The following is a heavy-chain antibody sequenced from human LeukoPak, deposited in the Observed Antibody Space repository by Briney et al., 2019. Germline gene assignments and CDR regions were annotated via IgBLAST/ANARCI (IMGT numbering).Heavy chain of an antibody. V-gene: IGHV3-7*01. CDR1: GFTFSTYW. D-gene: IGHD4-17*01. J-gene: IGHJ4*02. CDR2: IKPDGSEK. Sequence: GGYLRLSCAASGFTFSTYWMTWVRQAPGKGLEWIANIKPDGSEKYYVDSVKGRFTISRDNAKNSLYLQLNSLRAEDTAMYYCARDDYGDYFFDFWGQGTLVTVSS. CDR3: ARDDYGDYFFDF.